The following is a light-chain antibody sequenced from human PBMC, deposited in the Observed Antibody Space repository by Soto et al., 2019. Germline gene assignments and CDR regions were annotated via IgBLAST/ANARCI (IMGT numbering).Light chain of an antibody. J-gene: IGKJ1*01. Sequence: EKVMTQSPATLSMSPGERATLSCRASQSVGSFLAWYQQKPGQAPRLLIYGASTRATGIPARFSGSGSGTEFTLTISSLQSEDFAVYYCQLYTNWPSWTFGQGTKVE. V-gene: IGKV3-15*01. CDR2: GAS. CDR3: QLYTNWPSWT. CDR1: QSVGSF.